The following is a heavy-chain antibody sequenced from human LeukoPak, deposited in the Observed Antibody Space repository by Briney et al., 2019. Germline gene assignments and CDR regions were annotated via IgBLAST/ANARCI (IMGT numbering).Heavy chain of an antibody. CDR3: ARDPNHYYDSSGYYGDY. Sequence: ASVKVSCKASGYTFTSNYIHWVRQAPGQGLEWMGWINTNTGNPTYAQGFTGRFVFSLDTSVSTAYLQISSLKAEDTAVYYCARDPNHYYDSSGYYGDYWGQGTLVTVSS. CDR2: INTNTGNP. CDR1: GYTFTSNY. V-gene: IGHV7-4-1*02. D-gene: IGHD3-22*01. J-gene: IGHJ4*02.